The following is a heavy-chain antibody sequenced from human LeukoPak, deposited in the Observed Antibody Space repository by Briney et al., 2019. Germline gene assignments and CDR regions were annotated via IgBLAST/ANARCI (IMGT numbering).Heavy chain of an antibody. Sequence: SETLSLTCAVYGGSFSGYYWSWIRQPPGKGLEWIGEINHSGSTNYNPSLKSRVTISVDTSKNQFSLKLSSVTAADTAVYYCARGTQLDIVVVVAAGWFDPWGQGTLVTVSS. CDR3: ARGTQLDIVVVVAAGWFDP. J-gene: IGHJ5*02. D-gene: IGHD2-15*01. CDR1: GGSFSGYY. V-gene: IGHV4-34*01. CDR2: INHSGST.